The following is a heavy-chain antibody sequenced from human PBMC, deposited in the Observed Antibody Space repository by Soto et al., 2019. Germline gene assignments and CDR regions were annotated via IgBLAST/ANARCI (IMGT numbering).Heavy chain of an antibody. J-gene: IGHJ6*02. D-gene: IGHD3-10*01. CDR3: ARDLPLWFGELLPQDYYYYGMDV. Sequence: QVQLVQSGAEVKKPGASVKVSCKASGYTFTSYGISWVRQAPGQGLEWMGWISAYNGNTNYAQKLQGRVTMTTDTSTSTADMELRSLRSDDTAVYYCARDLPLWFGELLPQDYYYYGMDVWGQGTTVTVSS. CDR1: GYTFTSYG. CDR2: ISAYNGNT. V-gene: IGHV1-18*01.